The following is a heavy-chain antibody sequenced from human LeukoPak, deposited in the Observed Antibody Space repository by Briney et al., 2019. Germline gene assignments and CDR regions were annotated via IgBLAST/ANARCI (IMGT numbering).Heavy chain of an antibody. CDR1: GYSFTDYY. V-gene: IGHV1-2*02. CDR2: INPKSGGT. D-gene: IGHD2-21*01. Sequence: ASVKVSCRTSGYSFTDYYMHWVRQAPGQGLEWMGWINPKSGGTSSAQKFQGRVTMTRDTSITTVYMEVSWLTSDDTAIYYCARADRLDGGPYLIGPWGEGTLVTVSS. J-gene: IGHJ5*02. CDR3: ARADRLDGGPYLIGP.